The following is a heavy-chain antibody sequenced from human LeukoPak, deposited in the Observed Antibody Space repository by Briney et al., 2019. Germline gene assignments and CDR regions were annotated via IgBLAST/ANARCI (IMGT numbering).Heavy chain of an antibody. D-gene: IGHD2/OR15-2a*01. CDR3: AKDRSSSTSCSNY. V-gene: IGHV3-23*01. J-gene: IGHJ4*02. CDR1: GFNFSNYA. CDR2: VTGSSSNT. Sequence: GGSLSLSCAASGFNFSNYAMTWVRQAPGKGLEWVSGVTGSSSNTYYADSVKGRFTISRDNSKNMLYLEMNSLRVEDTAIYYCAKDRSSSTSCSNYWGRGTLVTVSS.